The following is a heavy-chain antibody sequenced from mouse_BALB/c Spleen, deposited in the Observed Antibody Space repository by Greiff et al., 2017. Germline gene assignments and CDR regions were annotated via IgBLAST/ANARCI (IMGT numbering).Heavy chain of an antibody. Sequence: VQLQQPGAELVKPGASVKLSCKASGYTFTSYWMHWVKQRPGQGLEWIGEINPSNGRTNYNEKFKSKATLTVDKSSSTAYMQLSSLTSEDSAVYYCARYYGSSPYYFDYWGQGTTLTVSS. J-gene: IGHJ2*01. V-gene: IGHV1S81*02. CDR1: GYTFTSYW. CDR2: INPSNGRT. CDR3: ARYYGSSPYYFDY. D-gene: IGHD1-1*01.